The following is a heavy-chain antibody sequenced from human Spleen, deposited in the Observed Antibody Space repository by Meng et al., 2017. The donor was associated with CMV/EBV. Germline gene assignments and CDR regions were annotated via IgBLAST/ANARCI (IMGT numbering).Heavy chain of an antibody. CDR1: GYNFNSYG. CDR2: ISAYNGNT. CDR3: ARDTMVFRGDFDY. Sequence: KASGYNFNSYGISWVRQAPGQGLEWMGWISAYNGNTNYAQKLQGRVTMTTDTSTSTAYMELRSLRSDDTAVYYCARDTMVFRGDFDYWGQGTLVTVSS. J-gene: IGHJ4*02. D-gene: IGHD3-10*01. V-gene: IGHV1-18*01.